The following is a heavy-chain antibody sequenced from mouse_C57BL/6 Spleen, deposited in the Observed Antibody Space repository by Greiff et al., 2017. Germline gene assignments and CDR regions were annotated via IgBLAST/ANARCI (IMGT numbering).Heavy chain of an antibody. CDR3: ARGGYADGAYYFDS. CDR2: IDPSDSET. V-gene: IGHV1-52*01. CDR1: GYTFTSYW. J-gene: IGHJ2*01. Sequence: QVQLQQPGAELVRPGSSVKLSCKASGYTFTSYWMHWVKQRPIQGLEWIGNIDPSDSETHYNQKFKDKATLTVDKSSSTAYMQLSSLTSEDSAVYYCARGGYADGAYYFDSWGQGTTLTVSS. D-gene: IGHD1-1*02.